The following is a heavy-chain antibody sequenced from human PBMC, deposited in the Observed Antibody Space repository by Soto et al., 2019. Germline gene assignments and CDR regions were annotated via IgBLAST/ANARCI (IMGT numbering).Heavy chain of an antibody. Sequence: QVQLQQWGAGLLKPSETLSLTRAVYGGSFSGYYWSWIRQPPGKGLEWIGEIYHSGSTNYNPSLKSRVTISIDTSKIQFSLKLSSVTAADTAVYYCAKGGGSLWSWGQGTLVTVSS. J-gene: IGHJ5*02. D-gene: IGHD3-10*01. CDR1: GGSFSGYY. CDR3: AKGGGSLWS. CDR2: IYHSGST. V-gene: IGHV4-34*01.